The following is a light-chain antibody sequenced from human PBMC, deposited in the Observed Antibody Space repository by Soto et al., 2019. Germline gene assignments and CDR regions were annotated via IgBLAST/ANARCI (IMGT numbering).Light chain of an antibody. CDR2: DVS. CDR3: SSYTSGSTRVV. V-gene: IGLV2-14*03. CDR1: SSDVGGYNY. J-gene: IGLJ2*01. Sequence: QSALTQPASVSGSPGQSITISCPGPSSDVGGYNYVSWYQQHPGKAPKVMIYDVSKRPSGISNRFSGSKSGNTASLTISGLQVEDEADYYCSSYTSGSTRVVFGGGTKLTVL.